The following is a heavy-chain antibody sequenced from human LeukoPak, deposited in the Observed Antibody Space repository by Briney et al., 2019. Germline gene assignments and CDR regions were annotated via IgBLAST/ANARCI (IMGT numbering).Heavy chain of an antibody. CDR1: GFTFSSYS. V-gene: IGHV3-48*01. J-gene: IGHJ3*02. CDR2: ISSSSSTI. D-gene: IGHD3-22*01. Sequence: GGSLRLSCAASGFTFSSYSMNWVRQTPGKWLEWVSYISSSSSTIYYADSVKGRFTISRDNAKNSLYLQMNRLRAEDTAVYYCARSHRSSGYYGDAFDIWGQGTMVTVSS. CDR3: ARSHRSSGYYGDAFDI.